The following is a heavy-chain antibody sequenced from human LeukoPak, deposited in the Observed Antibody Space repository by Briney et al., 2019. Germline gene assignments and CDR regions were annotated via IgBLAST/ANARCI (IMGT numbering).Heavy chain of an antibody. CDR1: GYTFTGYY. CDR2: INPNSGGT. Sequence: GASVKVSCKASGYTFTGYYMHWVRQAPGQGLEWMGWINPNSGGTNYAQKFQGRVTMTRDTSISTAYMELSRLRSDDTAVYYCAKEGGYYDILTGYYKAGPSGWFDPWGQGTLVTVSS. CDR3: AKEGGYYDILTGYYKAGPSGWFDP. J-gene: IGHJ5*02. V-gene: IGHV1-2*02. D-gene: IGHD3-9*01.